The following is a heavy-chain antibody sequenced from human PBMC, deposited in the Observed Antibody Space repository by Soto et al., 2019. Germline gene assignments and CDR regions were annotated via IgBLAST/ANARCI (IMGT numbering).Heavy chain of an antibody. V-gene: IGHV3-7*03. J-gene: IGHJ5*02. CDR3: ARKYDFFDR. CDR1: GFTFSTYW. Sequence: GSLRLSCATSGFTFSTYWMSWIRQAPGKGLEWVASIKHDGGERHYVDSVKGRFTISRDSGKNSVYLQMSSLRVEDTAVYYCARKYDFFDRWGQGVQVTVSS. CDR2: IKHDGGER. D-gene: IGHD3-3*01.